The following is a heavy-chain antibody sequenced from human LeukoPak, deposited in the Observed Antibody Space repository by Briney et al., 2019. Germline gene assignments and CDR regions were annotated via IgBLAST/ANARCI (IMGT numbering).Heavy chain of an antibody. V-gene: IGHV1-8*03. CDR3: ATHNVPYSSSWSYYFDY. CDR1: GYTFTSYD. J-gene: IGHJ4*02. Sequence: GASVKVSCKASGYTFTSYDINWVRQATGQGLEWMGWMNPNSGNTGYAQKFQGRVTITRNTSISTAYMELSSLRSEDTAVYYCATHNVPYSSSWSYYFDYWGQGTLVTVSS. D-gene: IGHD6-13*01. CDR2: MNPNSGNT.